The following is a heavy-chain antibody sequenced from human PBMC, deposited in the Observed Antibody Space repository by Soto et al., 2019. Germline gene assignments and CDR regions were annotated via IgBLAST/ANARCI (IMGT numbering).Heavy chain of an antibody. J-gene: IGHJ4*02. CDR3: AKVVVGATSHSDFDS. CDR2: AAYSGGT. CDR1: GGSIANNNYF. Sequence: SETLSLTCTVSGGSIANNNYFWGWVRQPPGKGLEWIGSAAYSGGTYKNPSLKSRVTVSVDTSKNQFSLKLTSVTAADTAVYYCAKVVVGATSHSDFDSWGQGTLVTVSS. V-gene: IGHV4-39*01. D-gene: IGHD2-15*01.